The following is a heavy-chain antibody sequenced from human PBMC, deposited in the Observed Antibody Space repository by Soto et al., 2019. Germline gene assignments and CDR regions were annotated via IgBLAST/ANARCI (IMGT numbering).Heavy chain of an antibody. D-gene: IGHD2-8*01. CDR3: ARDQCTNGVCYSAPYYYYGMDV. CDR1: GGSISSGDYY. V-gene: IGHV4-30-4*01. CDR2: IYYSGST. J-gene: IGHJ6*02. Sequence: SETLSLTCTVSGGSISSGDYYWSWIRQPPGKGLEWIGYIYYSGSTYYNPSLKSRVTISVDTSKNQFSLKLSSVTAADTAVYYCARDQCTNGVCYSAPYYYYGMDVWGQGTTVTVSS.